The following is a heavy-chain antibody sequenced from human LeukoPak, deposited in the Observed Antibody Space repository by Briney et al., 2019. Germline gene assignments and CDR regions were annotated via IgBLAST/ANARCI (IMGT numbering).Heavy chain of an antibody. D-gene: IGHD6-6*01. CDR1: GFTSSDYW. Sequence: GGSLRLSCTASGFTSSDYWMTWVRQAPGKGPEWVANIKQDGSQRYYVDSVRGRFTISRDNAKNSLFLQMNGLRVEDTAVYYCARRGGSSSRRSPIDYWGQGTLVTVSS. J-gene: IGHJ4*02. V-gene: IGHV3-7*01. CDR2: IKQDGSQR. CDR3: ARRGGSSSRRSPIDY.